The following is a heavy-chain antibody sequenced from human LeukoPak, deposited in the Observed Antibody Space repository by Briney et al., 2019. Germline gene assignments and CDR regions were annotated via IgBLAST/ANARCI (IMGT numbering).Heavy chain of an antibody. D-gene: IGHD5-18*01. V-gene: IGHV1-18*01. Sequence: GASVKVSCKASGYTFTNYGISWVRQAPGQGLEWMGWISAYNGNTNYAQKLQGRVTMTTDTSTSTAYMELRSLRSDDTAVYYCARGQKYRSGYTVTELGSGYFDYWGQGTLVTVSS. CDR2: ISAYNGNT. CDR3: ARGQKYRSGYTVTELGSGYFDY. J-gene: IGHJ4*02. CDR1: GYTFTNYG.